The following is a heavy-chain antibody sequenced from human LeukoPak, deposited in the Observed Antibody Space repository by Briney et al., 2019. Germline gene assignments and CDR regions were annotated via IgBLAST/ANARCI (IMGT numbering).Heavy chain of an antibody. J-gene: IGHJ4*01. CDR1: GFTFSSYG. Sequence: GGSLRLPCAASGFTFSSYGMHWVRQAPGKGLEWVAFIRYDGSNKYYADSVKGRFTISRDNSKNTLYLQMNSLRAEDTAVYYCARDLRSSGYYAFDYWGQEPWSPSPQ. CDR2: IRYDGSNK. V-gene: IGHV3-30*02. D-gene: IGHD3-22*01. CDR3: ARDLRSSGYYAFDY.